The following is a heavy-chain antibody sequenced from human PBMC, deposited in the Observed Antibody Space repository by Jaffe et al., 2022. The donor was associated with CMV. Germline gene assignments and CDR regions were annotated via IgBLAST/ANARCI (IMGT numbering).Heavy chain of an antibody. V-gene: IGHV3-15*01. D-gene: IGHD3-3*01. J-gene: IGHJ4*02. CDR1: GFSFSDAW. Sequence: EVQLVESGGGLEKPGGSLRLSCAASGFSFSDAWMTWVRQAPGEGLEWVARIKSKTDDGTTDYAAPVKGRFTISRDDSKNTLYLQMNSLKTEDTAVYYCTTLYYDFWTGYLSIFDNWGQGTLVTVSS. CDR3: TTLYYDFWTGYLSIFDN. CDR2: IKSKTDDGTT.